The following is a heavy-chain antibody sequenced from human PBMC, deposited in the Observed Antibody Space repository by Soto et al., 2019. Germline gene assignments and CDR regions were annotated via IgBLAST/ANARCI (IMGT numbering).Heavy chain of an antibody. V-gene: IGHV3-23*01. CDR2: ISGSGGST. J-gene: IGHJ4*02. CDR1: GFTFSSYA. CDR3: AKDPSPREAVAGYFDF. D-gene: IGHD6-19*01. Sequence: GGSLRLSCAASGFTFSSYAMSWVRQAPGKGLERVSAISGSGGSTYYADYVKGRFTISRDNSKNTLYLQMNSLRAEDTKVNKSAKDPSPREAVAGYFDFWAQGTLVTVSS.